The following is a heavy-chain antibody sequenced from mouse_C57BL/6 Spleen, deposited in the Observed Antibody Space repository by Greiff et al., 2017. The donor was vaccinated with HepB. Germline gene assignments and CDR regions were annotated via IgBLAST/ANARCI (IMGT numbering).Heavy chain of an antibody. CDR1: GFNIKDDY. V-gene: IGHV14-4*01. J-gene: IGHJ3*01. CDR2: IDPENGDT. D-gene: IGHD2-12*01. CDR3: TTRSNDLFAY. Sequence: VQLKQSGAELVRPGASVKLSCTASGFNIKDDYMHWVKQRPEQGLEWIGWIDPENGDTEYASKFQGKATITADTSSNTAYLQLSSLTSEDTAVYYCTTRSNDLFAYWGQGTLVTVSA.